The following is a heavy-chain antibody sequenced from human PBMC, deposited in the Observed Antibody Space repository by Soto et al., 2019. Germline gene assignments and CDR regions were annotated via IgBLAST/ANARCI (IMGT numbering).Heavy chain of an antibody. CDR3: ARYDDGKNGGSFDI. J-gene: IGHJ3*02. CDR1: GFTFNRYS. CDR2: ISGSSSDI. V-gene: IGHV3-48*01. Sequence: GGSLRLSCAASGFTFNRYSMNWVRQAPGKGLEWISFISGSSSDIYDADSVKGRFTISRDNAKNSLYLQMNSLRAEDTAVYYCARYDDGKNGGSFDIWGQGTMVTVTS. D-gene: IGHD1-1*01.